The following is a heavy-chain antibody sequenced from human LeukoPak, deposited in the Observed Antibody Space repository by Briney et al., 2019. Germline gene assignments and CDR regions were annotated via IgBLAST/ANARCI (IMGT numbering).Heavy chain of an antibody. D-gene: IGHD3-10*01. Sequence: GGSLRLSCAASGITFSTYAMSWVRQAPGKGLEWVSYISSSGSTIYYADSVKGRFTISRDNAKNSLYLQMNSLRAEDTAVYYCARDRYYGSGGYYYYYGMDVWGQGTTVTVSS. J-gene: IGHJ6*02. CDR1: GITFSTYA. CDR2: ISSSGSTI. CDR3: ARDRYYGSGGYYYYYGMDV. V-gene: IGHV3-48*03.